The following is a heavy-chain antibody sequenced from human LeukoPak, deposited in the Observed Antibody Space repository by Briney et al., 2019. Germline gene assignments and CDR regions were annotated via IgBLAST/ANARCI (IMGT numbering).Heavy chain of an antibody. CDR1: GFTFSSYG. CDR2: ISYDGSNK. J-gene: IGHJ1*01. Sequence: GGSLRLSCAASGFTFSSYGMYWVRQAPGKGLEWVAVISYDGSNKYYADSVKGRFTISRDDAKNSLYLQMNSLRTDDTALYFCARDRGGSYLYFQHWGQGTLVTVSS. CDR3: ARDRGGSYLYFQH. D-gene: IGHD1-26*01. V-gene: IGHV3-30*03.